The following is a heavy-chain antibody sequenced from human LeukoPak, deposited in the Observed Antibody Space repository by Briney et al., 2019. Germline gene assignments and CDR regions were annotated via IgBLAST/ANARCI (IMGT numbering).Heavy chain of an antibody. CDR1: GFTFDDYA. V-gene: IGHV3-9*01. J-gene: IGHJ4*02. CDR3: AIEGGDGDYDY. D-gene: IGHD4-17*01. Sequence: GRSLRLSCAASGFTFDDYAMHWVRQAPGKGLEGVSGISWNSGSIGYADSVKGRFTISRDNAKNSLYLQMNSLRAEDTALYYCAIEGGDGDYDYWGQGTLVTVSS. CDR2: ISWNSGSI.